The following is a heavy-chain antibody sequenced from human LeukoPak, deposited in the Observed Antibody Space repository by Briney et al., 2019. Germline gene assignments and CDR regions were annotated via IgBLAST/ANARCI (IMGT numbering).Heavy chain of an antibody. D-gene: IGHD3-3*01. CDR3: TTAREYDFWSGYPFDY. J-gene: IGHJ4*02. Sequence: TGGSLRLSRAASGFTFSNAWMSWVRQAPGKGLEWVGRIKSKTDGGTTDYAAPVKGRFTISRDDSKNTLYLQMNSLKTEDTAVYYCTTAREYDFWSGYPFDYWGQGTLVTVSS. CDR1: GFTFSNAW. CDR2: IKSKTDGGTT. V-gene: IGHV3-15*01.